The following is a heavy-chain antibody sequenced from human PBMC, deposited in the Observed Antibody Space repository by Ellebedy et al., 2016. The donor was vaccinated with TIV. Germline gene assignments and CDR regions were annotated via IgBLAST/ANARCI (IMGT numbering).Heavy chain of an antibody. Sequence: PGGSLRLSCAASGFTFTTYAMHWVRQAPGKGLEWVATTKQDGTQQYYAGSVGGRFIISRDNAKNSVYLRVNDPRDEDTAVYFCARSSSAYWYFDLWGRGTLVTVSS. CDR1: GFTFTTYA. CDR2: TKQDGTQQ. J-gene: IGHJ2*01. V-gene: IGHV3-7*03. CDR3: ARSSSAYWYFDL.